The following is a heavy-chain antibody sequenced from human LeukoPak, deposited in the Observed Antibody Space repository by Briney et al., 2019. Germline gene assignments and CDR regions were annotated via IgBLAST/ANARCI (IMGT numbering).Heavy chain of an antibody. V-gene: IGHV3-53*01. Sequence: GGSLRLSCAASGFTASSNYMSWVRQAPGKGLGWVSVIYSGGSTYYDDSVKGRFTISRDNSKNTLYLQMTSLSAEDTAVYYCARAARQLDDAFDIWGQGTMVTVSS. D-gene: IGHD6-6*01. CDR3: ARAARQLDDAFDI. CDR2: IYSGGST. CDR1: GFTASSNY. J-gene: IGHJ3*02.